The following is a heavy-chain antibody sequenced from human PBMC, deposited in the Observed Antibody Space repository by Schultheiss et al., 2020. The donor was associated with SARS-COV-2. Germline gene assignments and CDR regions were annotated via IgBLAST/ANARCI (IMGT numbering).Heavy chain of an antibody. D-gene: IGHD1-1*01. CDR3: ARGTHDDWFDP. Sequence: SETLSLTCTVSGGSISSYYWSWIRQPPGKGLEWIGSIYYSGSTYYNPSLKSRVTISVDTSKNQFSLKLSSVTAADTAVYYCARGTHDDWFDPWGQGTLVTVSS. CDR2: IYYSGST. V-gene: IGHV4-59*05. CDR1: GGSISSYY. J-gene: IGHJ5*02.